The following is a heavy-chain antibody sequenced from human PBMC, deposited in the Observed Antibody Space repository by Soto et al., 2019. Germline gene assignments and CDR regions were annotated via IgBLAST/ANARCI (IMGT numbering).Heavy chain of an antibody. V-gene: IGHV4-30-4*01. D-gene: IGHD5-18*01. Sequence: QVQLQESGPGLVKPSQTLSLACTVSGGSVGSGEYYYSWIRQPPGKGLEWIGYIYDSGITNYTPSLQGRGTMSLDRSNNQVSLKLSSVTAADTAVYFCARDVAHGYTENVWGQGTMVTVSS. CDR1: GGSVGSGEYY. CDR3: ARDVAHGYTENV. J-gene: IGHJ3*01. CDR2: IYDSGIT.